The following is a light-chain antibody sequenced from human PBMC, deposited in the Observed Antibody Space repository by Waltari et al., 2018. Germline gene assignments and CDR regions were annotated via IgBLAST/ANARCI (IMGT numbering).Light chain of an antibody. CDR3: QQYDSFSPWT. J-gene: IGKJ1*01. CDR1: PNIRNW. CDR2: KAS. Sequence: DIQMTQSPSTLSASVGDRVTITCRARPNIRNWLAWYQQKPGKAPKLLIYKASSLESGVPSRFSGSGSGTEFTLTISSLQPDDFATYYCQQYDSFSPWTFGQGTKVDIK. V-gene: IGKV1-5*03.